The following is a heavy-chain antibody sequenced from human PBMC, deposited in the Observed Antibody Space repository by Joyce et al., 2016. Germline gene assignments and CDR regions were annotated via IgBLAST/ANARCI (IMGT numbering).Heavy chain of an antibody. D-gene: IGHD3-10*01. J-gene: IGHJ4*02. Sequence: QVQLVQSGAEVKKPGSSVKVSCKASGGTFSSSPINWVRQAPGQGLEWMRDISPIFETTNYAQNFQGRLTITADESTSTAYMELSSLRSDETAVYFCARVPTYYYASGSHPFDYWGQGTLVTVSS. V-gene: IGHV1-69*01. CDR2: ISPIFETT. CDR3: ARVPTYYYASGSHPFDY. CDR1: GGTFSSSP.